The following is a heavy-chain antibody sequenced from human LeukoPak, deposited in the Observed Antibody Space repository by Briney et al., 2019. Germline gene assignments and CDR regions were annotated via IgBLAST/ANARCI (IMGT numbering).Heavy chain of an antibody. V-gene: IGHV3-23*01. D-gene: IGHD6-19*01. CDR2: ISGSGGST. Sequence: GGSLRLSCAASGFTFSNYAMSWVRQAPGKGLAWVSSISGSGGSTYYAGSLKGRFTISRENSKNTLYLQMNSLRVEDTAVYYCAKDRDSSGWYPRGPDYWGQGTLVTVSS. CDR3: AKDRDSSGWYPRGPDY. J-gene: IGHJ4*02. CDR1: GFTFSNYA.